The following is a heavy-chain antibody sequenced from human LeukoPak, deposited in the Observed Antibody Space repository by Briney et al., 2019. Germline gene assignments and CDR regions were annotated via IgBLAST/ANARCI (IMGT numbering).Heavy chain of an antibody. CDR2: ISYSGNT. V-gene: IGHV4-39*01. CDR1: GGSIISSDYH. CDR3: ARHCCSGPAKRVFDI. D-gene: IGHD2-15*01. Sequence: SETLSLTCTVSGGSIISSDYHWGWVRQPPGKGLEWIGTISYSGNTDYNPSLRSRVTISVDTSNNQFSLRLGSVTAADTAVYHCARHCCSGPAKRVFDIRGQGTMVTVSS. J-gene: IGHJ3*02.